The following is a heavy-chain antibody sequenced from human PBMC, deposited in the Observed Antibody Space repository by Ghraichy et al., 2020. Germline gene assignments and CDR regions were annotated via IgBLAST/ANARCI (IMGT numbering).Heavy chain of an antibody. CDR1: GFSFSDYS. CDR2: ITGSSITI. D-gene: IGHD6-13*01. J-gene: IGHJ2*01. Sequence: ESLNISCEGSGFSFSDYSMIWVRLTPRKALEWVSYITGSSITIFYTDSVKGRFTISRDNAKNSLYLQMNSLSAEDTAVYYCARLPLPRRAAVGDWYFDLWGRGTLVTVSS. V-gene: IGHV3-48*01. CDR3: ARLPLPRRAAVGDWYFDL.